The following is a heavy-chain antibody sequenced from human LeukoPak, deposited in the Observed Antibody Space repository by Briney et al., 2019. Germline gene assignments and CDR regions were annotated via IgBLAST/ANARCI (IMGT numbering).Heavy chain of an antibody. V-gene: IGHV3-7*01. CDR3: ARDEPRRFDY. CDR2: IKEDGSEK. CDR1: GFTFSNYW. J-gene: IGHJ4*02. Sequence: PGGSLRLSCAASGFTFSNYWMTWVRQAPGKGLEWVANIKEDGSEKYYVDSVKGRFTISKDNAQNSLYLQMDSLRVEDTAVYYCARDEPRRFDYWGQGTLVTVSS.